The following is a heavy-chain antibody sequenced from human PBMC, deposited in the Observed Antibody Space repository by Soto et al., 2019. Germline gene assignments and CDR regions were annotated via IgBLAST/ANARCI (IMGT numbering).Heavy chain of an antibody. D-gene: IGHD4-17*01. CDR1: GGSIGSYY. CDR2: IYTSGST. Sequence: SETLSLTCTVSGGSIGSYYWSWIRQPAGKGLEWIGRIYTSGSTNYNPSLKSRVTMSVDTSKNQFSLKLSSVTAADTAVYYCARDALRGYYYYGMDVWGQGTTVTVSS. J-gene: IGHJ6*02. CDR3: ARDALRGYYYYGMDV. V-gene: IGHV4-4*07.